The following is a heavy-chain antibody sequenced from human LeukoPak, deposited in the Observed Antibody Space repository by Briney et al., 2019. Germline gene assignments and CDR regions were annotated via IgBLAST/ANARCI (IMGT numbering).Heavy chain of an antibody. CDR1: GYSISSGYY. Sequence: PSETLFLTCTVSGYSISSGYYWGWIRQPPGKGLEWIGYIYYSGSSNYNPSLKSRVTISVDTSKNQFSLKVSSVTAADTAVYYCARNARYNWFDPWGQGTLVTVSS. CDR2: IYYSGSS. CDR3: ARNARYNWFDP. V-gene: IGHV4-61*01. J-gene: IGHJ5*02.